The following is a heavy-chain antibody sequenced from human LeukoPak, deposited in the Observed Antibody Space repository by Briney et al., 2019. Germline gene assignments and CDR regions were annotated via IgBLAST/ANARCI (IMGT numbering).Heavy chain of an antibody. CDR1: GFTFINYG. Sequence: GGSLRLSCAASGFTFINYGMHWVRQAPGKGLDWVAVIWYDGSYKYYADSVKGRFTISRDNSKNTLYLQMHSLRAEDTAIYYCAKVVQYTASTGTGLDYWGQGTLVTVSS. CDR3: AKVVQYTASTGTGLDY. D-gene: IGHD6-13*01. CDR2: IWYDGSYK. J-gene: IGHJ4*02. V-gene: IGHV3-33*06.